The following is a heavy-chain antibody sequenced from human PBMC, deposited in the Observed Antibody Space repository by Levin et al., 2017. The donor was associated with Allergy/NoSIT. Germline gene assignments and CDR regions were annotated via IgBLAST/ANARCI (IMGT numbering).Heavy chain of an antibody. Sequence: SETLSLTCAVSGGSISNSNNYYWAWVRQPPGKGLEWIGSISYDGTTYYTPSLKGRVTISLDTSKNQFSLKLNSVTAADTALYFCARHARDPTFEYWGQGILVTVSS. CDR2: ISYDGTT. CDR3: ARHARDPTFEY. J-gene: IGHJ4*02. V-gene: IGHV4-39*01. CDR1: GGSISNSNNYY.